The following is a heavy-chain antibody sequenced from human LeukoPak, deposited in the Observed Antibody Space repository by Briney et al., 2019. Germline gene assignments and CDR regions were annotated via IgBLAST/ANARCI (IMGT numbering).Heavy chain of an antibody. CDR2: INHSGST. J-gene: IGHJ4*02. D-gene: IGHD2-2*01. CDR3: ARGFCSTTTCYALHFDY. Sequence: PSETLSLTCAVSGGSFSGYYWSWIRQPPGKGLEWIGEINHSGSTNYNPSLKRRVTISIDTSENQFSLWLSSVTAADTAVYYCARGFCSTTTCYALHFDYWGQGSLVTVSS. V-gene: IGHV4-34*01. CDR1: GGSFSGYY.